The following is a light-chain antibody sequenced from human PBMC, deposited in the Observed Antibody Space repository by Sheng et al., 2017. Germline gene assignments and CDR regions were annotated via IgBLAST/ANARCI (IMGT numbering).Light chain of an antibody. Sequence: IVMTQSPAALSVSPGERATLSCRASQSVSINLAWYQQKPGQAPRLLIYGASTRPTGIPARFSGSGSGTEFTLTISSLQSEDFAVYYCQQYEDWPLTFGGGTKMEI. J-gene: IGKJ4*01. CDR3: QQYEDWPLT. V-gene: IGKV3-15*01. CDR1: QSVSIN. CDR2: GAS.